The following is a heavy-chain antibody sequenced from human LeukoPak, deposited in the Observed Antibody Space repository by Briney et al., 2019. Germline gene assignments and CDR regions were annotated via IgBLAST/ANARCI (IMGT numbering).Heavy chain of an antibody. D-gene: IGHD2-8*01. CDR3: ARDGVAGLDY. V-gene: IGHV4-59*01. J-gene: IGHJ4*02. Sequence: SETLSLTCTVSGGSISSYYWSWIRQPQGKGLEWIGYIYYSGSTNYNPSLKSRVTISVDTSKNQFSLKLSSVTAADTAVYYCARDGVAGLDYWGQGTLVTVSS. CDR2: IYYSGST. CDR1: GGSISSYY.